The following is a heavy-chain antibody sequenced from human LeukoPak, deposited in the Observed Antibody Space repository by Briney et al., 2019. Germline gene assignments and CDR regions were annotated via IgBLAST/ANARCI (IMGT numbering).Heavy chain of an antibody. D-gene: IGHD5-12*01. V-gene: IGHV1-69*04. J-gene: IGHJ4*02. CDR1: GGTFSSYA. CDR3: ARDQPSSDIVATIMYYFDY. CDR2: IILIFGIA. Sequence: SVKVSCKASGGTFSSYAISWVRQAPGQGLEWMGRIILIFGIANYAQKFQGRVTITADKSTSTAYMELSSLRSEDTAVYYCARDQPSSDIVATIMYYFDYWGQGTRVTVSS.